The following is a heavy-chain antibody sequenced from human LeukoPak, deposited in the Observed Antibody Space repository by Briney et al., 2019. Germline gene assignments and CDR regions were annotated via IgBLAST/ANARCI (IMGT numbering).Heavy chain of an antibody. D-gene: IGHD3-22*01. CDR1: GGSFSGYY. CDR2: INHSGST. J-gene: IGHJ4*02. Sequence: SETLSLTCAVYGGSFSGYYWSWIRQPPGKGLEWIGEINHSGSTNYNPSLKSRVTISVDTSKNQFSLKLSSVTAADTAVYYCARGPGYYDSSGNYSYYFDYWGQGTLVTVSS. V-gene: IGHV4-34*01. CDR3: ARGPGYYDSSGNYSYYFDY.